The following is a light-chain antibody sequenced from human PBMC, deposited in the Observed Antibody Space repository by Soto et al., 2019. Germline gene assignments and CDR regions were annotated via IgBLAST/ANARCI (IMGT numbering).Light chain of an antibody. CDR2: LGS. V-gene: IGKV2-28*01. J-gene: IGKJ3*01. CDR3: MQPLQGYRT. CDR1: QSLLHTNGYNF. Sequence: DIVMTQSPLSLPVTPGESASISCRSSQSLLHTNGYNFLAWYLQKPGQSPQLLIYLGSIRASRLPARFTGSVSGTDFTLKISRVEPEDVGTYYCMQPLQGYRTIRPGTKV.